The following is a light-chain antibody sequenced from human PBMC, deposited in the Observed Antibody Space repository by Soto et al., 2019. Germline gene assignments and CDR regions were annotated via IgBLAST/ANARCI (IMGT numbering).Light chain of an antibody. CDR3: TSYTSGNTLVL. V-gene: IGLV2-14*01. Sequence: QSALTQPASVSGSPGQSITISCTGTSSDIGAYDFVSWYQQHPGKVPKLMIYDVTNWPAGVSSRFSGSKSDNVASLTISGLQAEDDAYYYCTSYTSGNTLVLFGGGTQLTVL. J-gene: IGLJ2*01. CDR1: SSDIGAYDF. CDR2: DVT.